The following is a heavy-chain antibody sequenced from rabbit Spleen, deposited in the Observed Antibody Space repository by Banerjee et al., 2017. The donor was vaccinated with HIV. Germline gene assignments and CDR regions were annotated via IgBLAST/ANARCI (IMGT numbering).Heavy chain of an antibody. D-gene: IGHD1-1*01. J-gene: IGHJ6*01. CDR1: GVSFSFNHN. CDR3: VCDTDRRSSIRAPES. Sequence: EECGARRAPSRSTMTFTCTASGVSFSFNHNMCWVRQAPGKGLEWIVCVDVGSSGFTYFATWAKGRFTISKTSSTTVTPSRSRQTRSDRDWSSDVCDTDRRSSIRAPESRGPGTLVTVS. CDR2: VDVGSSGFT. V-gene: IGHV1S40*01.